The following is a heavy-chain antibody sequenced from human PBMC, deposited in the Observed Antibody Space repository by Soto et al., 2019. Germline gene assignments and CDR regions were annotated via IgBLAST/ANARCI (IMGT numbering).Heavy chain of an antibody. CDR2: IYYSGST. CDR1: GGSISSSSYY. V-gene: IGHV4-39*01. Sequence: ASETLCLTCTVSGGSISSSSYYWGWIRQPPGKGLEWIGSIYYSGSTYYNPSLKSRVTISVDTSKNQFSLKLSSVTAADTAVYYCARHPGGYCTNGVCYPVGYYMDVWGKGTTVTVSS. J-gene: IGHJ6*03. CDR3: ARHPGGYCTNGVCYPVGYYMDV. D-gene: IGHD2-8*01.